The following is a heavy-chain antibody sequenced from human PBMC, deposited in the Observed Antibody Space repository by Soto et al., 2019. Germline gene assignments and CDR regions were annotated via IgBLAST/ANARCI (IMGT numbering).Heavy chain of an antibody. V-gene: IGHV1-2*02. J-gene: IGHJ3*02. Sequence: QVQLEQSGAEVKKPGDSVKVSCKASGYTFSGYYLHWVRQAPGQGLEWMGWINSKNGGTIYAQKFQRRVTVTRDTTLSIGYMEMRRLTSDDTAVYYCARERGYNRPDKAFDIWGQGTMVTVSS. CDR3: ARERGYNRPDKAFDI. CDR1: GYTFSGYY. CDR2: INSKNGGT. D-gene: IGHD2-15*01.